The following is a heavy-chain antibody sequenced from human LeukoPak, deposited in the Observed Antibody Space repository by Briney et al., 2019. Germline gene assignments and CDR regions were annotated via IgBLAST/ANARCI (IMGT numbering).Heavy chain of an antibody. CDR1: GGSISSYY. V-gene: IGHV4-59*08. D-gene: IGHD4/OR15-4a*01. Sequence: KPSETLSLTCTVSGGSISSYYWSWIRQPPGKGLEWIGYIYYSGSTNYNPSLKSRVTISVDTSKNQFSLKLSSVTAADTAVYYCARHERGLWDFDYWGQGTLVTVSS. J-gene: IGHJ4*02. CDR3: ARHERGLWDFDY. CDR2: IYYSGST.